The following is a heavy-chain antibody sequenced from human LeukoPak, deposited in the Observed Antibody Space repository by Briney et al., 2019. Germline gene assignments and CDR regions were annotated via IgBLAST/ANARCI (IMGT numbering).Heavy chain of an antibody. D-gene: IGHD3-22*01. CDR1: GFTFSSYG. V-gene: IGHV3-21*01. Sequence: GGSLRLSCAASGFTFSSYGMNWVRQAPGKGLEWVSSISSSSSYIYYADSVKGRFTISRDNAKNSLYLQMNSLRAEDTAVYYCARLTYYYDSSGSTNWFDPWGQGTLVTVSS. CDR2: ISSSSSYI. CDR3: ARLTYYYDSSGSTNWFDP. J-gene: IGHJ5*02.